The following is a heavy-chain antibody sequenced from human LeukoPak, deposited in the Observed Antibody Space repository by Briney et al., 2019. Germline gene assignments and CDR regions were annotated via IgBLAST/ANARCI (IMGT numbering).Heavy chain of an antibody. CDR2: RCYRGST. J-gene: IGHJ4*02. Sequence: PSQTLYLTCIVSGGSISSGGYYWSWIRQHPGKGLEWIGYRCYRGSTYYNPSLKSRVTISVDTSKNQFSLKLNSVTAADTAVYYCARIEDYDFWSGYYTGGFDYWGQGTQDSVSS. D-gene: IGHD3-3*01. CDR1: GGSISSGGYY. CDR3: ARIEDYDFWSGYYTGGFDY. V-gene: IGHV4-31*03.